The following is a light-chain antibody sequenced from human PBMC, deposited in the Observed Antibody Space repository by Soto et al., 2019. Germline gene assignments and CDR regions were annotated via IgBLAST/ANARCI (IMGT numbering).Light chain of an antibody. Sequence: QSVLTQPPSVSGAPGQRVTISCTGSSSNIGAGYDVHWYQQLPGTAHTLLIYGNSNRPSGVPDRFSGSKSGTSASLAITGLQAEDEADYYCQYYDSSLSGVVFGGGTKLTVL. J-gene: IGLJ2*01. CDR1: SSNIGAGYD. CDR3: QYYDSSLSGVV. V-gene: IGLV1-40*01. CDR2: GNS.